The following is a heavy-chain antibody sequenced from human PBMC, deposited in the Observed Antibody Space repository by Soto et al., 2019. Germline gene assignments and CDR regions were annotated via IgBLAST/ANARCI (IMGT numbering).Heavy chain of an antibody. V-gene: IGHV3-23*01. CDR1: GFTFNNYA. D-gene: IGHD2-8*02. Sequence: EVQLLESGGGLVQPGGSLRLSCAASGFTFNNYAMTWVRQAPGKGLEWVSTISGSDGSTYYADSVKGRLTISRDNSKNALYLQMRSLRAEDTALSYCVKDWTGDTCPCMDVWGQGTTVTVSS. CDR2: ISGSDGST. J-gene: IGHJ6*01. CDR3: VKDWTGDTCPCMDV.